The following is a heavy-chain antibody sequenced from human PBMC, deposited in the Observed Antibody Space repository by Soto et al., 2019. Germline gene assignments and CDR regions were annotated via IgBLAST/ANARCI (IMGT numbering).Heavy chain of an antibody. CDR2: TNHSGST. J-gene: IGHJ6*02. Sequence: SETLSLTCAVYGGSFSGYYWSWIRQPPGKGLEWIGETNHSGSTNYNPSLKSRVTISVDTSKNQFSLKLSSVTAADTAVYYCARLDADRPRGYYYYYGMDVWGQGTTVT. V-gene: IGHV4-34*01. D-gene: IGHD6-6*01. CDR1: GGSFSGYY. CDR3: ARLDADRPRGYYYYYGMDV.